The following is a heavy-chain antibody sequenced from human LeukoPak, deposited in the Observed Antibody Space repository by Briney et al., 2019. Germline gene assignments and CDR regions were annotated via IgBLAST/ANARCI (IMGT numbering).Heavy chain of an antibody. Sequence: SVRVSCKASGGTFSSYTISWVRQAPGQGLEWMGRIIPILGIANYAQKFQGRVTITADKSTSTAYMELSSLRSEDTAVYYCARRDGYSFDYWGQGTLNTVPS. J-gene: IGHJ4*02. V-gene: IGHV1-69*02. D-gene: IGHD5-24*01. CDR2: IIPILGIA. CDR1: GGTFSSYT. CDR3: ARRDGYSFDY.